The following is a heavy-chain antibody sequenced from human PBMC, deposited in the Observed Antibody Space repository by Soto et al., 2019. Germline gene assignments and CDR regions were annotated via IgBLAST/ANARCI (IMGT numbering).Heavy chain of an antibody. J-gene: IGHJ6*02. V-gene: IGHV4-31*03. CDR1: GGSISSGCYY. D-gene: IGHD6-19*01. CDR2: IYYSGST. CDR3: ARDFTDSSGPTLGMGV. Sequence: SETLSLTCTVSGGSISSGCYYWSWIRQHPGKGLEWIGYIYYSGSTYYNPSLKSRVTISVDTSKSQFSLKLSSVTAADTAVYYCARDFTDSSGPTLGMGVWGQGTTVTVSS.